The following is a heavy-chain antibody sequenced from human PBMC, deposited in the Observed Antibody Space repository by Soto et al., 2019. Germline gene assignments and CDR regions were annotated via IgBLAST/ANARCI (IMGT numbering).Heavy chain of an antibody. CDR2: VYSGGTT. J-gene: IGHJ4*02. D-gene: IGHD3-22*01. Sequence: GGSLRLSCVASGFAVSNNYMNWVRQSPGKGLEWVSVVYSGGTTYYADSVRGRFTVSRDDSKNTLFLQMSSLRAEDTAVYYCARAGSPFDSDSSGYWGFDHWGQGTLVTVSS. CDR1: GFAVSNNY. V-gene: IGHV3-53*01. CDR3: ARAGSPFDSDSSGYWGFDH.